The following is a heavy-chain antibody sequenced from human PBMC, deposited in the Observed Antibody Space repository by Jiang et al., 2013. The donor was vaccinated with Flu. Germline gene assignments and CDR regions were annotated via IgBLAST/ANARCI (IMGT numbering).Heavy chain of an antibody. J-gene: IGHJ6*02. CDR3: ARARDIVVAFYYGMDV. V-gene: IGHV3-30-3*01. D-gene: IGHD2-2*01. CDR1: GFTSVAML. CDR2: ISYDGSNK. Sequence: SGGGVVQPGRSLRLSCAASGFTSVAMLCTGSARLQARGWEWVAVISYDGSNKYYADSVKGRFTISRDNSKNTLYLQMNSLRAEDTAVYYCARARDIVVAFYYGMDVWGQGTTVTVSS.